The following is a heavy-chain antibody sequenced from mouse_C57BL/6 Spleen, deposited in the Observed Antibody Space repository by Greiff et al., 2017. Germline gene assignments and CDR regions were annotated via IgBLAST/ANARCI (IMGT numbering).Heavy chain of an antibody. CDR3: ANDGSILLYYYAMDD. CDR2: ISSGSSTI. J-gene: IGHJ4*01. D-gene: IGHD1-1*01. V-gene: IGHV5-17*01. Sequence: EVMLVESGGGLVKPGGSLQLSCAASGFTFSDYGMHWVRQAPEKGLEWVAYISSGSSTIYYADTVKGRFTISRDNAKHALLLQMTSLRSKDTAMYYCANDGSILLYYYAMDDWGQGTSVTVAS. CDR1: GFTFSDYG.